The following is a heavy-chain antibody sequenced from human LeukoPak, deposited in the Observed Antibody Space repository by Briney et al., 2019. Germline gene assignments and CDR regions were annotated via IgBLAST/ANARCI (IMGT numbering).Heavy chain of an antibody. CDR1: GYTFTGYY. CDR2: INPNSGGT. V-gene: IGHV1-2*02. J-gene: IGHJ5*02. D-gene: IGHD2-2*01. CDR3: ARGPSDCSSTSYPNVS. Sequence: ASVKVSCKASGYTFTGYYMHWVRQAPGQGLEWMGWINPNSGGTNYAQKFQGRVTMTRDTSISTAYMELSRLRSDDTAVYYCARGPSDCSSTSYPNVSWGQGTLVTVSS.